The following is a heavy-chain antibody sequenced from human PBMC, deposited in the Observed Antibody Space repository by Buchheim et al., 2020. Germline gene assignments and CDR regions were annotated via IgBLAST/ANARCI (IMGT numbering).Heavy chain of an antibody. CDR2: VNSEADDGTA. Sequence: EVQLLESGGGLVQPGGSLRLSCAASGFTFSSYSMSWVRQAPGKGLEWVGVVNSEADDGTAEYAASVKGRFIIPRDDSQSIAYLQIDSLKTDDTAGYYCSTGYYWGQGT. D-gene: IGHD6-25*01. V-gene: IGHV3-49*04. CDR3: STGYY. CDR1: GFTFSSYS. J-gene: IGHJ4*02.